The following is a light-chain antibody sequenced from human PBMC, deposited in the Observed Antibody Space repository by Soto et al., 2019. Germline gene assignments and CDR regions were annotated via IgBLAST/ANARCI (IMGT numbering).Light chain of an antibody. CDR3: QQYNNWPKM. V-gene: IGKV3-15*01. CDR1: QDVLTN. J-gene: IGKJ1*01. CDR2: RAS. Sequence: EIVMTQSPATLSVSPGERATPSCRASQDVLTNLAWYQQKPGQSPRLLIYRASTRATGVPARFSGSGSGTEFTLTISSLQSEDFAVYYCQQYNNWPKMFGQGTKVEIK.